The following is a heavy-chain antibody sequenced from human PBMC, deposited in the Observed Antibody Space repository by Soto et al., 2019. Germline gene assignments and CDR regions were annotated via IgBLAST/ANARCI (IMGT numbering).Heavy chain of an antibody. J-gene: IGHJ5*02. D-gene: IGHD5-18*01. V-gene: IGHV1-18*01. CDR2: ISAYNGNT. Sequence: GASVKVSCKASGYTFTSYGIIWVRQAPGQGLEWMGWISAYNGNTNYAQKLQGRVTMTTDTSTSTAYMELRSLRSDDTAVYYCARDGYSYGQVWFDPWGQGTLVTVSS. CDR1: GYTFTSYG. CDR3: ARDGYSYGQVWFDP.